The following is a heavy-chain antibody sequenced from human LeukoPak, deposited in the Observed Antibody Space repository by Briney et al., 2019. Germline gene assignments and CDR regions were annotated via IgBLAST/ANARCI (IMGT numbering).Heavy chain of an antibody. CDR2: ISLSGDRT. CDR1: GFSFSTYG. V-gene: IGHV3-23*01. D-gene: IGHD6-19*01. Sequence: GGTLRLSCAASGFSFSTYGMSWVRQAPGKGLEWVSTISLSGDRTYYADSVKGRFTISRGNSKNTLYLQMNSLRAEDTAVYYCAKDQYLWLVTPYDYWGQGTLVTVSS. J-gene: IGHJ4*02. CDR3: AKDQYLWLVTPYDY.